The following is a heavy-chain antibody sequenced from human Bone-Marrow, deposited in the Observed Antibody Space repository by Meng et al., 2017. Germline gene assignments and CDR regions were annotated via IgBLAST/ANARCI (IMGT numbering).Heavy chain of an antibody. CDR3: ASSGYQQDY. J-gene: IGHJ4*02. Sequence: GGSLRLSCAASGFTFDDYAMHWVRQAPGKGLEWVSGISWNSGSIGYADSVKGRFTISRDNAKNSPYLQMNSLRAEDTALYYCASSGYQQDYWGQGTLVTVSS. CDR2: ISWNSGSI. D-gene: IGHD3-22*01. CDR1: GFTFDDYA. V-gene: IGHV3-9*01.